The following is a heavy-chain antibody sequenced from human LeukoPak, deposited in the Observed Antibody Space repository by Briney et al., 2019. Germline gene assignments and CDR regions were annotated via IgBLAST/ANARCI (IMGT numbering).Heavy chain of an antibody. Sequence: ASVKVSCKASGYTFTGYYMHWVRQAPGQGLEWMGWINPNSGGTNYAQKFQGRVTMTRNTSITTVYMELSNLRSEDTAVYYCAREGVRWALSYGSGSLDFWGQGTPVIVSS. CDR3: AREGVRWALSYGSGSLDF. CDR1: GYTFTGYY. V-gene: IGHV1-2*02. J-gene: IGHJ4*02. D-gene: IGHD3-10*01. CDR2: INPNSGGT.